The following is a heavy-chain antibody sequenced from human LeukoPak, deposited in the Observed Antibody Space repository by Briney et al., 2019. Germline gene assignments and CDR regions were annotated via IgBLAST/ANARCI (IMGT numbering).Heavy chain of an antibody. CDR3: STVNYYDSSGYSSYWYFDL. CDR1: GCTLTELS. V-gene: IGHV1-24*01. J-gene: IGHJ2*01. Sequence: ASVNVSCKVSGCTLTELSMHLARQAPGKGLEWMGGFDRQDGETIYAQKFQGRVTMTEDTSTDTAYMELTSLRSEDTAVYYCSTVNYYDSSGYSSYWYFDLWGRGTLVTVSS. CDR2: FDRQDGET. D-gene: IGHD3-22*01.